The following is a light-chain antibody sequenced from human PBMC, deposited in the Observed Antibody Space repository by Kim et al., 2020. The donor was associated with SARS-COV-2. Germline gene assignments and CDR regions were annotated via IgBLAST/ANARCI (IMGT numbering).Light chain of an antibody. CDR3: HHDT. CDR1: QSISSW. Sequence: DIQMTQSPSTLSASVGDRVTITCRASQSISSWLAWYQQKPGKAPKLLIYDASSLESGVPSRFSGSGSGTEFTLTISSLQPDDFATYYCHHDTFGQGTKVDIK. CDR2: DAS. V-gene: IGKV1-5*01. J-gene: IGKJ1*01.